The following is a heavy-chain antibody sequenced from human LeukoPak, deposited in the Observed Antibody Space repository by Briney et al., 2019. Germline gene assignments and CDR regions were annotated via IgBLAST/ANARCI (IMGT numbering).Heavy chain of an antibody. V-gene: IGHV1-18*01. J-gene: IGHJ4*02. D-gene: IGHD3-10*01. CDR3: ARVRGTYGSGSYARFDY. Sequence: ASVKVSCKASGYTFTSYDITWVRQAPGQGLEWMGWISAYNGNTNYAQKLQGRVTMTTDTSTSTAYMELRSLRSDDTAVYYCARVRGTYGSGSYARFDYWGQGTLVTVSS. CDR1: GYTFTSYD. CDR2: ISAYNGNT.